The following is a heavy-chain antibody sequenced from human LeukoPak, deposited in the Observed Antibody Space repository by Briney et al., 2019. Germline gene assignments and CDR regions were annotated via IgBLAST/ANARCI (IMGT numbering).Heavy chain of an antibody. CDR2: IIPIFGTA. V-gene: IGHV1-69*13. D-gene: IGHD2-15*01. CDR3: ARLFYCSGGSCYSGLFDP. CDR1: GGTFSIYA. Sequence: SVNVSCKASGGTFSIYAIRWVRQAPGQGLEWMGGIIPIFGTANYAQKFQGRVTITADESTSTAYVELSSLRSEDTAVYYCARLFYCSGGSCYSGLFDPWGQGTLVTVSS. J-gene: IGHJ5*02.